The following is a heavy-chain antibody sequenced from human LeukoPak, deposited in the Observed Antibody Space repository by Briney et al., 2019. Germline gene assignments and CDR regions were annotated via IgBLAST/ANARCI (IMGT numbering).Heavy chain of an antibody. CDR1: GLIFRSYW. Sequence: GGSLRLSCAVSGLIFRSYWMSWVRQAPGKGLEWVANINQDGSEKYFVDSVKGRFTISRDNAKNSLHLQMNTMRAEDTAVYYCARERDGRFFDYWGQGTLVTVSS. J-gene: IGHJ4*02. D-gene: IGHD5-24*01. CDR3: ARERDGRFFDY. CDR2: INQDGSEK. V-gene: IGHV3-7*01.